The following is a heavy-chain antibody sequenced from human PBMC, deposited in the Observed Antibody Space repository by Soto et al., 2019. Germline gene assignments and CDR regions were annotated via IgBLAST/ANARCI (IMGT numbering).Heavy chain of an antibody. J-gene: IGHJ4*02. CDR1: GYTFTGYY. CDR2: INPNSGGT. Sequence: ASVKVSCKASGYTFTGYYMHWVRQAPGQGLEWMGWINPNSGGTNYAQKFQGWVTMTRDTSISTAYMELSRLRSDDTAVYYCARDGSSWYGGYFDYWGQGTLVTVSS. D-gene: IGHD6-13*01. CDR3: ARDGSSWYGGYFDY. V-gene: IGHV1-2*04.